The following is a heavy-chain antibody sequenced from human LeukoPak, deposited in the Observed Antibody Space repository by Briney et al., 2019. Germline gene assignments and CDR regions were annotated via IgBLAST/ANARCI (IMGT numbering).Heavy chain of an antibody. J-gene: IGHJ5*02. CDR1: GGSISSGGYY. Sequence: SETLSLTCTVSGGSISSGGYYWSWIRQPPGKGLEWIGYIYHSGSTYYNPSLKSRVTISVDRSKNQFSLKLSSVTAADTAVYYCAREAGDGYSNYAVMDPWGQGTLVTVSS. D-gene: IGHD4-11*01. CDR2: IYHSGST. V-gene: IGHV4-30-2*01. CDR3: AREAGDGYSNYAVMDP.